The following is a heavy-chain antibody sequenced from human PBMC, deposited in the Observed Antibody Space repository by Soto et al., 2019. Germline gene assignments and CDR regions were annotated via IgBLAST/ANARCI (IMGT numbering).Heavy chain of an antibody. CDR2: IMPIIGTA. V-gene: IGHV1-69*01. CDR1: GGTFSSHV. CDR3: ARDLEFRDGNISHLDY. J-gene: IGHJ4*02. Sequence: QVQLVQSGAEVKKPGSSVKVSCEASGGTFSSHVFNWVRQAPGQGLEWMGGIMPIIGTANYAQKSQGRVTITPDESTSTAYMELSSLRSEDTAVYYCARDLEFRDGNISHLDYWGQGTLVTVSS. D-gene: IGHD3-10*01.